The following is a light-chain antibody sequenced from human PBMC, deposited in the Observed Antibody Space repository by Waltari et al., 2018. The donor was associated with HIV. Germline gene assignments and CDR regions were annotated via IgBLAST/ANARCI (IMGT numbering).Light chain of an antibody. CDR3: SAWDISLNAWV. V-gene: IGLV10-54*01. Sequence: QAGLTQPPSVSKALRQTATLTCTGNINNVASQGAAWRQQHQGHPPKLLSYRNNTRPSGISERLSASRSGDTTSLTITRLQPEDEAYYYCSAWDISLNAWVFGGGTKLTVL. CDR1: INNVASQG. J-gene: IGLJ3*02. CDR2: RNN.